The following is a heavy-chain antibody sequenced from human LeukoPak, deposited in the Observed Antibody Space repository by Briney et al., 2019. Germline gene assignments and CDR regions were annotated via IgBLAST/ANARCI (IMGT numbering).Heavy chain of an antibody. J-gene: IGHJ4*02. CDR2: IKQDGSEK. Sequence: GGSLRLSCAASGFTFSIYWMSWVRQAPGKGLEWVANIKQDGSEKYYVDSVKGRFTISRDNAKNSLYLQMNSLRAEDTAMYYCARDSAGNDYWGQGTLVTVSS. V-gene: IGHV3-7*01. CDR1: GFTFSIYW. D-gene: IGHD6-13*01. CDR3: ARDSAGNDY.